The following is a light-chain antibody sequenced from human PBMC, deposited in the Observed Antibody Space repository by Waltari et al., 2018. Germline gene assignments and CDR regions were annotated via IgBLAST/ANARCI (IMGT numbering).Light chain of an antibody. J-gene: IGLJ3*02. CDR3: QVWNSNYDPWV. CDR2: NDS. V-gene: IGLV3-21*04. Sequence: SYVLTPSPSVSVAPGETANIPLWGDNIRPKILHLFQQKPGQAPVVVLYNDSKRPSGIPERFSGSRSGNTATLTISRVEAGDEADYYCQVWNSNYDPWVFGGGTKLTVL. CDR1: NIRPKI.